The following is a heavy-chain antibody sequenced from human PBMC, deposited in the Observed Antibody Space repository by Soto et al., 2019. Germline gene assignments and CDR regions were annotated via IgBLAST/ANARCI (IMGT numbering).Heavy chain of an antibody. V-gene: IGHV3-23*01. CDR3: ARDLNSGYVFDY. D-gene: IGHD5-12*01. CDR2: ISGSGGST. Sequence: PGGSLRLSCAASGFTFSSYAMSWVRQAPGKGLEWVSAISGSGGSTYYADSVKGRFTISRDNSKNTLYLQMNSLRAEDTAVYYCARDLNSGYVFDYWGQGTLVTVPQ. CDR1: GFTFSSYA. J-gene: IGHJ4*02.